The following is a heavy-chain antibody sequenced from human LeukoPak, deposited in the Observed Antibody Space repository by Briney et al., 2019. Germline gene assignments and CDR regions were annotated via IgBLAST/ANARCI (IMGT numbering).Heavy chain of an antibody. CDR3: AREARGTRAAFDI. CDR2: IQEDGSNR. J-gene: IGHJ3*02. V-gene: IGHV3-7*01. Sequence: PGGSLRVSCAASGFTLSYYWMSWVRQAPGKGLEWVANIQEDGSNRYYVGSVKGRFTISRDNAKNSVYLQMNSLRAEDTAVYYCAREARGTRAAFDIWGQGTMVTVS. CDR1: GFTLSYYW. D-gene: IGHD1-1*01.